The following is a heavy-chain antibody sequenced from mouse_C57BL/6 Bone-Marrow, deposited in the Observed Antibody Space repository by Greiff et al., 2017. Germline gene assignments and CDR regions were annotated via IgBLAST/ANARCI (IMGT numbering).Heavy chain of an antibody. J-gene: IGHJ1*03. CDR3: ARLEFDGSSGDWYFDV. CDR2: IYPRDGST. V-gene: IGHV1-85*01. D-gene: IGHD1-1*01. CDR1: GYTFTSYD. Sequence: VKLMESGPELVKPGASVKLSCKASGYTFTSYDINWVKQRPGQGLEWIGWIYPRDGSTKYNEKFKDKATLTVDTSSSTAYMELHSLTSEDSAVYFCARLEFDGSSGDWYFDVWGTGTTVTVSS.